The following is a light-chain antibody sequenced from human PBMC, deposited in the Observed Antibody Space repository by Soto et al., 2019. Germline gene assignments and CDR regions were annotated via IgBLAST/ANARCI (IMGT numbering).Light chain of an antibody. V-gene: IGKV1-5*01. CDR1: QSISSW. CDR3: QQVHSYPIT. Sequence: DVQMTQYPSTLSASVGDRVTITCRASQSISSWLAWYQQKPGKAPKLLIYGASTLQSGVPSRFSGSDSGAEFTLTISSLQPEDFATYYCQQVHSYPITFGQGTRLEIK. CDR2: GAS. J-gene: IGKJ5*01.